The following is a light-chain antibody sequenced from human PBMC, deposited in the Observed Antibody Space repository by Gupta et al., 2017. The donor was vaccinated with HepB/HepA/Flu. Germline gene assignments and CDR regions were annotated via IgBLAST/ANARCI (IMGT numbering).Light chain of an antibody. Sequence: QSALAQTASVSGSPGQSITNSCTGSSSDVATYNLVSWYQQHPGQAPKLMIYEVTKRPSGVSNRFSGYKSGNTASLTISGLQAEDEADYYCCSYADDSTLVFGGGTKLTVL. V-gene: IGLV2-23*02. CDR3: CSYADDSTLV. CDR2: EVT. CDR1: SSDVATYNL. J-gene: IGLJ3*02.